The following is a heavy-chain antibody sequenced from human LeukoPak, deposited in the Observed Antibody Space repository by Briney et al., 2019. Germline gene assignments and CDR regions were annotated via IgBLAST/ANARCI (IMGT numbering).Heavy chain of an antibody. CDR2: ISASGNT. CDR3: ARLIPGTTGLRKNYFDY. CDR1: GDSISSSY. Sequence: SETLSLTCTVSGDSISSSYWNWIRQTPGKRLEWIGYISASGNTNYNPSLKSRIIISVDMSKNQFSLKLSSVTAADTAVYYCARLIPGTTGLRKNYFDYWGQGTLVTVSS. V-gene: IGHV4-4*09. D-gene: IGHD1-20*01. J-gene: IGHJ4*02.